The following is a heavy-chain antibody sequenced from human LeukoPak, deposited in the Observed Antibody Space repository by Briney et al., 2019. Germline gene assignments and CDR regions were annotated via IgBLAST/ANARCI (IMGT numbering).Heavy chain of an antibody. D-gene: IGHD3-9*01. J-gene: IGHJ5*02. Sequence: SETLSLTCKVSGGSLSSSTHYWVWIRQPPGKGLEWIGSIYYSGSTYYNPSLKSRVTISVDTSKNQFSLKLSSVTAADTAVYYCASTLLTVGNWFDPWGQGTLVTVSS. CDR3: ASTLLTVGNWFDP. CDR2: IYYSGST. V-gene: IGHV4-39*07. CDR1: GGSLSSSTHY.